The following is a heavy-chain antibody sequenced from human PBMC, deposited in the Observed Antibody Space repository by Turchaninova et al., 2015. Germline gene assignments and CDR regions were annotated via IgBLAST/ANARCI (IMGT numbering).Heavy chain of an antibody. V-gene: IGHV3-15*01. Sequence: EVQLVVSGGVLVKSGGSLGVSCHGSGITLMNARMGWFLQAPGKGLEWVGRIKSRTDGGTTDYAAPVKGRFTISRDDSKNTLYLQMNSLKTEDTAVYYCTTRWSVAKGRWFDPWGQGTLVTVSS. J-gene: IGHJ5*02. CDR1: GITLMNAR. CDR3: TTRWSVAKGRWFDP. D-gene: IGHD6-19*01. CDR2: IKSRTDGGTT.